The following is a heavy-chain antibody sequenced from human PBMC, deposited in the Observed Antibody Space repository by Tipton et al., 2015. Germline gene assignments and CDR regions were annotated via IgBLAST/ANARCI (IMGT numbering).Heavy chain of an antibody. Sequence: VKPSETLSLTCTVSGGSISSYYWSWIRQHPWMGLEWIGYIYYRVTTRYNPSLKSRVTISVDTSKNQFSLELTSVTAADTAVYYCARDSTGVTPLDSWGQGTLVTVSS. CDR1: GGSISSYY. D-gene: IGHD2-2*01. V-gene: IGHV4-59*12. CDR3: ARDSTGVTPLDS. CDR2: IYYRVTT. J-gene: IGHJ4*02.